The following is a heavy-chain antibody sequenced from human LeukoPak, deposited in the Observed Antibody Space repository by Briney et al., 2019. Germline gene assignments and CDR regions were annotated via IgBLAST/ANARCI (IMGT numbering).Heavy chain of an antibody. Sequence: ASVKVSCKASGGTFSSYAISWVRQAPGQGLEWMGWISAYNGNTNYAQKLQGRVTMTTDTSTSTAYMELRSLRSDDTAVYYCARGYCSSTSCFETWFDPWGQGTLVTVSS. CDR2: ISAYNGNT. CDR1: GGTFSSYA. CDR3: ARGYCSSTSCFETWFDP. V-gene: IGHV1-18*01. D-gene: IGHD2-2*01. J-gene: IGHJ5*02.